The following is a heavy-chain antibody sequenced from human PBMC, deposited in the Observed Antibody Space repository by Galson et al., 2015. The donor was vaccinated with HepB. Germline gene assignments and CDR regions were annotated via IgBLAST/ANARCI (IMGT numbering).Heavy chain of an antibody. CDR3: AREIAAAGSSWFDP. CDR2: ISYDGSNK. V-gene: IGHV3-30-3*01. D-gene: IGHD6-13*01. Sequence: SLRLSCATSGFTFSSYAMHWVRQAPGKGLEWVAVISYDGSNKYYADSVKGRFTISRDNSKNTLYLQMNSLRAEDTAVYYCAREIAAAGSSWFDPWGQGTLVTVSS. J-gene: IGHJ5*02. CDR1: GFTFSSYA.